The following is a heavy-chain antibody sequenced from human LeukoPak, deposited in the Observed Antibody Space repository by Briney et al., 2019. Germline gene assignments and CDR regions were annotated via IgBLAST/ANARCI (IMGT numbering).Heavy chain of an antibody. CDR2: IKQDGSEK. Sequence: GGSLRLSCAASGFTFSSYWMSWVRQAPGKGLEWVANIKQDGSEKYYVDSVKGRFTISRDNAKNSLYLQMNSLRAEDTAVYYCARLWGSPPHSNFDYWGQGTLVTVSS. CDR3: ARLWGSPPHSNFDY. V-gene: IGHV3-7*01. CDR1: GFTFSSYW. J-gene: IGHJ4*02. D-gene: IGHD7-27*01.